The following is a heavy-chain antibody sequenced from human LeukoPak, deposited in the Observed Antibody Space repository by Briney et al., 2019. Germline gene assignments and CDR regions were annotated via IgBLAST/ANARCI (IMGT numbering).Heavy chain of an antibody. D-gene: IGHD3-22*01. CDR1: GYTFTGYY. Sequence: GASVKVSCKAPGYTFTGYYMHWVRQAPGQGLEWMGWINPNSGGTNYAQKFQGRVTMTRDTSISTAYMELSRLRSDDTAVYYCARHNYYDSSGYEYWGQGTLVTVSP. J-gene: IGHJ4*02. CDR3: ARHNYYDSSGYEY. V-gene: IGHV1-2*02. CDR2: INPNSGGT.